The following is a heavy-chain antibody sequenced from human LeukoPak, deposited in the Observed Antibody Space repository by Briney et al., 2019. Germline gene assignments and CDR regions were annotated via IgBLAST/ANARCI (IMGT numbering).Heavy chain of an antibody. CDR3: AREGTVLRYFDWLPHFDY. Sequence: RTGGSLRLSCAASGFTFSSYSMNWVRQAPGKGLEWVSYISSSSSTIYYADSVKGRFTISRDNAKNSLYLQMNSLRAEDTAVYYCAREGTVLRYFDWLPHFDYWGQGTLVTVSS. J-gene: IGHJ4*02. CDR2: ISSSSSTI. D-gene: IGHD3-9*01. V-gene: IGHV3-48*01. CDR1: GFTFSSYS.